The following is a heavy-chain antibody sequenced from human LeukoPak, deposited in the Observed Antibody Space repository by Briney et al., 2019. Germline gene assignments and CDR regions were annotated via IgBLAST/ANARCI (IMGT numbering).Heavy chain of an antibody. CDR3: ARGDSSSWYPWWFDY. V-gene: IGHV4-30-2*01. J-gene: IGHJ4*02. Sequence: SQTLSLTCPVSGGSISSGGYYWSWIRQPPGKGLEWIGYIYHSGSTYYNPSLKSRVTISVDTSKNQFSLKLSSVTAADTAVYYCARGDSSSWYPWWFDYWGQGTLVTVSS. CDR1: GGSISSGGYY. D-gene: IGHD6-13*01. CDR2: IYHSGST.